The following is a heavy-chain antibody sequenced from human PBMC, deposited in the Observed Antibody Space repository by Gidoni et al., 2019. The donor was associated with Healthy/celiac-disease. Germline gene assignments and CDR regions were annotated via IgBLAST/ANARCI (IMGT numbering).Heavy chain of an antibody. CDR3: ARERRITMIVVAPDY. D-gene: IGHD3-22*01. Sequence: QVQLVQSGAEVKKPGASVKVSCKASGYTFPSYYMHWVRQAPGQGLEWMGIINPSGGSTSYAQKFQGRVTMTRDTSTSTVYMELSSLRSEDTAVYYCARERRITMIVVAPDYWGQGTLVTVSS. V-gene: IGHV1-46*01. J-gene: IGHJ4*02. CDR2: INPSGGST. CDR1: GYTFPSYY.